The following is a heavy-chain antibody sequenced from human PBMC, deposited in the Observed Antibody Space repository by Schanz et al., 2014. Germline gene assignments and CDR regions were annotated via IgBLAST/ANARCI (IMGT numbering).Heavy chain of an antibody. J-gene: IGHJ4*02. V-gene: IGHV3-21*05. CDR2: ISRDGTTS. Sequence: EVQLVESGGGLVKPGDSLRLSCAASGFTFSSYTMNWIRQAPGKGLEWLSYISRDGTTSYYADSVKGRFTISRDNSKNTLYLRMISLRAEDTAMFYCAREIPAGGHFDYWGQGTLVSVSS. CDR1: GFTFSSYT. CDR3: AREIPAGGHFDY. D-gene: IGHD2-15*01.